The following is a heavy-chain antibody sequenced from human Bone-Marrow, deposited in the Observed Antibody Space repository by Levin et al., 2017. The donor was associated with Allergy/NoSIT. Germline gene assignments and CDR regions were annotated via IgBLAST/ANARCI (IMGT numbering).Heavy chain of an antibody. CDR2: IYHTGST. CDR3: AKFGGGWNGLDA. CDR1: GASIGPYY. Sequence: PSETLSLTCTVSGASIGPYYWSWIRQPPGKGLEWIGHIYHTGSTSYNPSLTSRVTISLDTSMNQFSLKLNSVTAADTAVYFCAKFGGGWNGLDAWGPGTTVSVSS. J-gene: IGHJ6*02. V-gene: IGHV4-59*01. D-gene: IGHD2-15*01.